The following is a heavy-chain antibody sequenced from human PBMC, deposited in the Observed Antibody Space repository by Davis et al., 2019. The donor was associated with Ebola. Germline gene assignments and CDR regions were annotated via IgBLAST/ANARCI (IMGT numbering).Heavy chain of an antibody. D-gene: IGHD2-15*01. CDR3: ARGWTYYYYYGMDV. J-gene: IGHJ6*02. CDR1: GFTFSSYA. Sequence: PGGSLRLSCAASGFTFSSYAMHWVRQAPGKGLEWVAVISYDGSNKYYADSVKGRFTISRDNSKNTLYLQMNSLRAEDTAVYYCARGWTYYYYYGMDVWGQGTTVTVSS. V-gene: IGHV3-30-3*01. CDR2: ISYDGSNK.